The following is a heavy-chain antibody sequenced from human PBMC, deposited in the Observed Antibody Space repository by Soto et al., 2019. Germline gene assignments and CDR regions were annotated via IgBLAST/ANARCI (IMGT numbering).Heavy chain of an antibody. Sequence: PSDTLSLTCPFSGCSVSSGSYYLSWIRQPPGKGLEWIGYIYYSGSTNYNPSLKSRVTISVDTSKNQFSLKLSSVTAADTAVYYCTARPPYYYCYYGMDVWGQGTTVTVSS. J-gene: IGHJ6*02. V-gene: IGHV4-61*01. CDR3: TARPPYYYCYYGMDV. CDR1: GCSVSSGSYY. CDR2: IYYSGST. D-gene: IGHD6-6*01.